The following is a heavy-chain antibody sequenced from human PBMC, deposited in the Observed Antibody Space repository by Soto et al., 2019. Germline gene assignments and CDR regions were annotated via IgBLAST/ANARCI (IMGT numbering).Heavy chain of an antibody. V-gene: IGHV3-21*01. CDR1: GFTFSSNS. J-gene: IGHJ4*02. Sequence: EVQLVESGGGLVKPGGSLRLSCAASGFTFSSNSMKWVRQAPGKGLEWVSLISSSSSYIYYADSVKGRFTISRDNAKNSLYLQMNSLRAEDTAVYCCARVGYSSGWLPDYWGQGTLVTVSS. D-gene: IGHD6-19*01. CDR2: ISSSSSYI. CDR3: ARVGYSSGWLPDY.